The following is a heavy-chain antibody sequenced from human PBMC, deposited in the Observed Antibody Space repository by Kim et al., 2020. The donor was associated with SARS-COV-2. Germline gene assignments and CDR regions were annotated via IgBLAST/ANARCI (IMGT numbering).Heavy chain of an antibody. CDR3: ARSGAYSSGCYDY. V-gene: IGHV6-1*01. D-gene: IGHD6-19*01. J-gene: IGHJ4*02. Sequence: YAVSVESRITINPDTSKNLFSLQLNSVTPEDTAVYYCARSGAYSSGCYDYWGQGTLVTVSS.